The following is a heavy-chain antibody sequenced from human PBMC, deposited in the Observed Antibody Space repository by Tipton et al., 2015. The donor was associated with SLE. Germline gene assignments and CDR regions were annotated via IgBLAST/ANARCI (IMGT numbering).Heavy chain of an antibody. CDR3: ARGQTAMADY. Sequence: TLSLTCTVSGGSISSYYWSWIRQPPGKGLELIGYIYNSVNTNYNPSLKSRVTISVDTSKNQFSLKLSSVTAADTAVYYCARGQTAMADYWGQGTLVTVSS. V-gene: IGHV4-59*01. CDR2: IYNSVNT. D-gene: IGHD5-18*01. CDR1: GGSISSYY. J-gene: IGHJ4*02.